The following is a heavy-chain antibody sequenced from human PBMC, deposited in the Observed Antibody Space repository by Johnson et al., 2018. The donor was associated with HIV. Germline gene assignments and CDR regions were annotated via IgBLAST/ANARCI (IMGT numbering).Heavy chain of an antibody. V-gene: IGHV3-30-3*01. D-gene: IGHD3-10*01. CDR1: GFTFSSYA. J-gene: IGHJ3*02. CDR2: ISYDGSNK. Sequence: QVQLVESGGGVVQPGRSLRLSCAASGFTFSSYAMHLVRQAPGKGLEWVAVISYDGSNKYYADSVKGRFTISRDNAKNSLYLQMNSLRVEDTAVYYCASLGGLDAAFDIWGQGTMVTVSS. CDR3: ASLGGLDAAFDI.